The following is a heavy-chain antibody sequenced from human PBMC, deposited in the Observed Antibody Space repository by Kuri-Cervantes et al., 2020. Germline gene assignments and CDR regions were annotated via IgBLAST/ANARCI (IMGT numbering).Heavy chain of an antibody. J-gene: IGHJ4*02. Sequence: ETLSLTCAASGFTFSSYAMSWVRQAPGKGLEWVSAISGSGGSTYYADSVKGRFTISRDNSKNTLYLQMNSLRAEDTAVYYCATHPKILAYEVCWGQGTLVTVSS. V-gene: IGHV3-23*01. CDR1: GFTFSSYA. CDR2: ISGSGGST. D-gene: IGHD3-16*01. CDR3: ATHPKILAYEVC.